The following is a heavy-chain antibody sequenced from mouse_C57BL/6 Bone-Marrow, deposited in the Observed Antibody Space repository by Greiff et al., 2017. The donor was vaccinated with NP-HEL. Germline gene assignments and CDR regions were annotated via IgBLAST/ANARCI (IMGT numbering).Heavy chain of an antibody. V-gene: IGHV5-12*01. CDR1: GFTFSDYY. J-gene: IGHJ2*01. CDR2: ISNGGGST. CDR3: AKIPEGYFDY. Sequence: DVQLVESGGGLVQPGGSLKLSCAASGFTFSDYYMYWVRQTPEKRLEWVAYISNGGGSTYYPDTVKGRFTISRDNAKNTLYLQMSRLKSEDTAMYYCAKIPEGYFDYWDQGTTLTVSS.